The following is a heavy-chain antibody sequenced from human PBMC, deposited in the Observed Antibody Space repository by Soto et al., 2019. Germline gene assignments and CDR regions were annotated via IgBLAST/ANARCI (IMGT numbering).Heavy chain of an antibody. CDR3: ARAAGSISSEVWYHYYYMDV. D-gene: IGHD6-6*01. V-gene: IGHV4-59*01. Sequence: SETLSLTCTVSGGSISSYYWSWIRQPPGKGLEWIGYIYYSGSTNYNPSLKSRVTISVDTSKNQFSLKLSSVTAADTAVYYCARAAGSISSEVWYHYYYMDVWGKGTSVTV. CDR2: IYYSGST. CDR1: GGSISSYY. J-gene: IGHJ6*03.